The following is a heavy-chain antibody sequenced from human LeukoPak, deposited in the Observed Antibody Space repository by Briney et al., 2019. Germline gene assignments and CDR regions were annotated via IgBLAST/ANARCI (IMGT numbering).Heavy chain of an antibody. D-gene: IGHD3-22*01. CDR2: IIPLFGTA. CDR3: ARGTYYYDSSGYSLFDY. V-gene: IGHV1-69*13. J-gene: IGHJ4*02. CDR1: GGTFSSYA. Sequence: SVKVSCKASGGTFSSYAISWVRQAPGQGLEWMGGIIPLFGTANYAQKFQGRVTITADESTSTAYMELSSLRSEDTAVYYCARGTYYYDSSGYSLFDYWGQGTLVTVSS.